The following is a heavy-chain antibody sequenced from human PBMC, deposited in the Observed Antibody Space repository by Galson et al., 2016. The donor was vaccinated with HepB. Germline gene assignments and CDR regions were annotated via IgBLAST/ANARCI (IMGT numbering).Heavy chain of an antibody. D-gene: IGHD3-16*01. Sequence: ETLSLTCTVSGASLRDHYWSWIRQPAGEGLEWIGRVYTAGNTHVNPSLRSRVTLSADTSKNQLSLSLKSVTAADTAVYYWAIGGGGGVRYFDPWGQGAQVTVSS. CDR3: AIGGGGGVRYFDP. J-gene: IGHJ4*02. CDR2: VYTAGNT. V-gene: IGHV4-4*07. CDR1: GASLRDHY.